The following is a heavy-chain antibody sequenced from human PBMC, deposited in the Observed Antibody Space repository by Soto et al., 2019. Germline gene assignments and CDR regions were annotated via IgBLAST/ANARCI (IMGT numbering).Heavy chain of an antibody. CDR2: ISGRGGST. Sequence: QLLESGGDLVQPGGSLRLSCVASGFTFSSFAMNWIRQTPRKGLEWVCDISGRGGSTHYAESVKGRFTISRDNSKTMVYLQMNSLTAEDTAIYYCAKALPLSTIFDAFDVWGHGTAVTISS. CDR1: GFTFSSFA. D-gene: IGHD1-1*01. CDR3: AKALPLSTIFDAFDV. J-gene: IGHJ3*01. V-gene: IGHV3-23*01.